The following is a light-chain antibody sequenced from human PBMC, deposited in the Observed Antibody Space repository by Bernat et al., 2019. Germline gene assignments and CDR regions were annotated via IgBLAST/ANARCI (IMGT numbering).Light chain of an antibody. J-gene: IGKJ5*01. Sequence: DIVMTQSPLSLAVTPGEPASISCRSSQSLLLSNGYNYLDWYLQRPGQSPQLLIYLGSNRAPGVPHRSSGSGSGTDFTLEISRVEAEDVGIYYCMPALQTPTFGQATRLETK. CDR1: QSLLLSNGYNY. CDR3: MPALQTPT. CDR2: LGS. V-gene: IGKV2-28*01.